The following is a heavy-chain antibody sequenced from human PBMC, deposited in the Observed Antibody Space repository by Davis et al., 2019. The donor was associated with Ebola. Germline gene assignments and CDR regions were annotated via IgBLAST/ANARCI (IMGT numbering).Heavy chain of an antibody. D-gene: IGHD3-3*01. CDR1: GFTFSSYA. CDR3: AKSGLSFGVVKYHYGMDV. Sequence: GGSLRLSCAASGFTFSSYAMSWVRQAPGKGLEWVSGISNSGGSTYHVDSVKGRFTISRDNSKNTLYLQMNSLRAEDTAVYYCAKSGLSFGVVKYHYGMDVWGKGTTVTVSS. CDR2: ISNSGGST. V-gene: IGHV3-23*01. J-gene: IGHJ6*04.